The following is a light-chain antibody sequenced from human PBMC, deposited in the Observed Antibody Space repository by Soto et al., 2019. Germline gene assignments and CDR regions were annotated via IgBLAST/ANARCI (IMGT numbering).Light chain of an antibody. J-gene: IGKJ4*01. CDR1: HDIRNS. CDR3: QQYDNLPLT. CDR2: DAS. Sequence: DIQMTQSPSSLSASIGGRVTITCHASHDIRNSLNWYQQTPGKPPKLLISDASNLELGVPSKFSGTGFGTDFSFTIINLQPEDIATYYCQQYDNLPLTFGGGTKVDI. V-gene: IGKV1-33*01.